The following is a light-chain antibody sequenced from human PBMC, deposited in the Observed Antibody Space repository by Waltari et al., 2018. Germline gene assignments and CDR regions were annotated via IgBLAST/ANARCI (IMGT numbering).Light chain of an antibody. V-gene: IGKV1-9*01. CDR2: AAS. CDR3: QQLNSYPRT. Sequence: DIQLTQSPSFLSASVGDRVTITCRASQGISSYLAWYQQKPGKAPKLLIYAASPVQSGVPSRFSGSGSGTEFTLTISSLQPEDFATYYCQQLNSYPRTFGQGTKVEIK. J-gene: IGKJ1*01. CDR1: QGISSY.